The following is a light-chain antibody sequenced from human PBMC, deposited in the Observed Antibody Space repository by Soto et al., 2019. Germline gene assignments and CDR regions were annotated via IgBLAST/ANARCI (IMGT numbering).Light chain of an antibody. V-gene: IGKV1-39*01. CDR3: QQCYTDPT. Sequence: DLQMTQSPSSLSASVGARVTITCQASQNINNYLNWYQQKPGKAPKLLIYAASSLQSGVPSRFSGSGSGTEFALTISSLHAEDYATYDCQQCYTDPTFGQGTRLDIK. CDR1: QNINNY. CDR2: AAS. J-gene: IGKJ5*01.